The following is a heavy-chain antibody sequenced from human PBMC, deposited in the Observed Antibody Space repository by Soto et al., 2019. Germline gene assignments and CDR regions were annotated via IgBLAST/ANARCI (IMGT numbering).Heavy chain of an antibody. D-gene: IGHD3-3*01. CDR1: GGSISSYY. V-gene: IGHV4-59*01. Sequence: PSETLSLTCTVSGGSISSYYWSWIRQPPGKGLEWIGYIYYSGSTNYNPSLKSRVTISVDTSKNQFSLKLSSVTAADTAVYYCARGDSDFWSGYSPAPSYFDYWGQGTLVTVSS. J-gene: IGHJ4*02. CDR2: IYYSGST. CDR3: ARGDSDFWSGYSPAPSYFDY.